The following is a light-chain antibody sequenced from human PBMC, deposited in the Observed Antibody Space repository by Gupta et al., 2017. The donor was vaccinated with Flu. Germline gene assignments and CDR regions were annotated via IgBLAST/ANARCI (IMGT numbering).Light chain of an antibody. V-gene: IGLV2-14*01. CDR2: EVT. J-gene: IGLJ3*02. Sequence: QYALTQPASVSGSPGQSITISCTGTSSDVGAYNRVSWYRQDPGKAPKLMIYEVTNRPSGVSNRFSGPKSGNTASLTISGLQAEDEADYYCSSYTSGSTLWVFGGGTKLTVL. CDR3: SSYTSGSTLWV. CDR1: SSDVGAYNR.